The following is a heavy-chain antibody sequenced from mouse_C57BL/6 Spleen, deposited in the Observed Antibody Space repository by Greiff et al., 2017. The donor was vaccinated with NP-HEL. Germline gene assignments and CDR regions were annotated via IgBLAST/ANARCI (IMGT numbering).Heavy chain of an antibody. D-gene: IGHD2-12*01. Sequence: VQPQQSGPELVKPGASVKMFRKASGYTLTDHNMHWVKQSHGKRPEWIGYINPNNGGTSYNQKFKGKATLTVNKSSSTAYMGLRSLTSEDSAVYYCARSLYSEGGAWFAYWGQGTLVTVSA. CDR3: ARSLYSEGGAWFAY. CDR1: GYTLTDHN. CDR2: INPNNGGT. J-gene: IGHJ3*01. V-gene: IGHV1-22*01.